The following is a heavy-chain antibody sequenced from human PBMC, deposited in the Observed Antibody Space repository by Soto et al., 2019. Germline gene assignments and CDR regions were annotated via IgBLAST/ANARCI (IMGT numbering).Heavy chain of an antibody. CDR2: ISGSGGST. CDR1: GATFGSPA. J-gene: IGHJ4*02. D-gene: IGHD2-21*01. V-gene: IGHV3-23*01. CDR3: AVYYCAGPELYFAN. Sequence: WGSLTLSSASFGATFGSPAMTWSRHPPGKGLEWVSAISGSGGSTYYADSVKGRFTISRDSSKNTLYLQLNSLRAEDTAVEYTAVYYCAGPELYFANWGQGTMVTVSP.